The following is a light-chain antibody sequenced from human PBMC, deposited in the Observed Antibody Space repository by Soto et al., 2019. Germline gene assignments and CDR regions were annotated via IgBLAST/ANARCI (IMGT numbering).Light chain of an antibody. J-gene: IGKJ4*01. CDR1: QVVKNF. CDR3: QQLNTYPLT. V-gene: IGKV1-9*01. Sequence: DIQLTQSPSFLSASIGDRVTITCRASQVVKNFLVWYQRKPGQAPKLLIYAASTLQSGVPSRFSGRGSGTAFTLTISSLQSEDFATYYCQQLNTYPLTFGGGTKVEVK. CDR2: AAS.